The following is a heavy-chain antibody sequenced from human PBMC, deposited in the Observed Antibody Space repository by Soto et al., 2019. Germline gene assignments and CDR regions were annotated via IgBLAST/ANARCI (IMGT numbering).Heavy chain of an antibody. V-gene: IGHV3-23*01. CDR3: ANSYGDYEVYSFDY. CDR1: GFTFSSYA. CDR2: FSGSGGSK. Sequence: EVQLLESGGGLVQPGGSLRLSCAASGFTFSSYAMSWVRQAPGKGLEWVSAFSGSGGSKYYADSVKGRFTISRDNSKNTLYLQMNSLRAEDTAVYYCANSYGDYEVYSFDYWGQGTLVTVSS. J-gene: IGHJ4*02. D-gene: IGHD4-17*01.